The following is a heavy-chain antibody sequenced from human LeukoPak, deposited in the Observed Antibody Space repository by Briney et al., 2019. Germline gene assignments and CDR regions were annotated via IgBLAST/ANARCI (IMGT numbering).Heavy chain of an antibody. CDR3: ARGAYYYDSSGYYSQTFGY. V-gene: IGHV1-8*01. D-gene: IGHD3-22*01. CDR2: MNPNSGNT. Sequence: ASVKVSCKASGYTFTSYDINWVRQATGQGLEWMGWMNPNSGNTGYAQKFQGRVTMTRNTSISTAYMELSSLRSEDTAVYYCARGAYYYDSSGYYSQTFGYWGQGTLATVSS. CDR1: GYTFTSYD. J-gene: IGHJ4*02.